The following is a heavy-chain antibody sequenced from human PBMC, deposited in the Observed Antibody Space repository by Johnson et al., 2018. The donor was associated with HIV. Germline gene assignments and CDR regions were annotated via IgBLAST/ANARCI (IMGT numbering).Heavy chain of an antibody. CDR3: AREEGTDILTRGDAFDI. V-gene: IGHV3-48*04. CDR1: GFTFSSYG. J-gene: IGHJ3*02. D-gene: IGHD3-9*01. Sequence: VQLVESGGGVVQPGGSLRLSCAASGFTFSSYGMHWVRQAPGKGLEWVSYIRSSGRPIYYADSVKCRFPISRDNAKNSLYLQMNSLRAEDTAVYYCAREEGTDILTRGDAFDIWGQGTMATVSS. CDR2: IRSSGRPI.